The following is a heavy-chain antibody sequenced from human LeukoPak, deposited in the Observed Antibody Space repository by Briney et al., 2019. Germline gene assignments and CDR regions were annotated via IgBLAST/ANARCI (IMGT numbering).Heavy chain of an antibody. D-gene: IGHD3-10*01. V-gene: IGHV3-30*18. CDR2: ISYDGSNK. J-gene: IGHJ6*04. Sequence: GRSLRLSCAASGFTFSSYGMHWVRQAPGKGLEWVAVISYDGSNKYYADSVKGRFTISRDNSKNTLYLQMNSLRAEDTAVYYCAKSVEEVWFGEFPYYYYYGMDVWGKGTTVTVSS. CDR3: AKSVEEVWFGEFPYYYYYGMDV. CDR1: GFTFSSYG.